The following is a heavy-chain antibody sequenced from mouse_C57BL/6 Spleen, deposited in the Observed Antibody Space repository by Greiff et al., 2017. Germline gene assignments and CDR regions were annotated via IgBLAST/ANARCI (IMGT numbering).Heavy chain of an antibody. D-gene: IGHD1-1*01. CDR3: ARGSSPIAY. V-gene: IGHV1-72*01. J-gene: IGHJ3*01. Sequence: QVQLQQPGAELVKPGASVKLSCTASGYTFTSYWMHWVQQRPGRGLEWIGRIDPDSGGTKYNEKFKSKATLTVDKPSSTDYMQLSSQTSEDASGYYCARGSSPIAYWGQGTLVTVSA. CDR2: IDPDSGGT. CDR1: GYTFTSYW.